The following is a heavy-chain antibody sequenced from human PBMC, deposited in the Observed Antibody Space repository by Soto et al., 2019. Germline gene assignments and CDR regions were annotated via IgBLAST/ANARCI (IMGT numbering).Heavy chain of an antibody. Sequence: SETLSLTCTVSGGSVSSGSYYWSWIRQPPGKGLEWIGYIYYSGSTNYNPSLKSRVTISVDTSKNQFSLKLSSVTAADTAVYYCASDGGQGYYGSGSYYWDAFDIWGQGTMVTVSS. CDR1: GGSVSSGSYY. J-gene: IGHJ3*02. CDR2: IYYSGST. V-gene: IGHV4-61*01. CDR3: ASDGGQGYYGSGSYYWDAFDI. D-gene: IGHD3-10*01.